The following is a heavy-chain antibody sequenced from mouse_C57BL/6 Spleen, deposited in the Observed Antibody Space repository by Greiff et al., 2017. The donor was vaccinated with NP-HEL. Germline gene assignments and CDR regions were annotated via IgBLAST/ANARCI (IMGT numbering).Heavy chain of an antibody. V-gene: IGHV10-1*01. CDR2: IRSKSNNYAT. J-gene: IGHJ2*01. D-gene: IGHD2-3*01. CDR3: VRQRRDDYFDY. CDR1: GFSFNTYA. Sequence: EVQRVESGGGLVQPKGSLKLSCAASGFSFNTYAMNWVRQAPGKGLEWVARIRSKSNNYATYYADSVKDRFTISRDDSESMLYLQMNNLKTEETAMYYCVRQRRDDYFDYWGQGTTLTVSS.